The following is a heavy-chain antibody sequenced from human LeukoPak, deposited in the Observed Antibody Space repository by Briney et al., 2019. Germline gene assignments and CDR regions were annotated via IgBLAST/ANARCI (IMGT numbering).Heavy chain of an antibody. D-gene: IGHD3-10*01. CDR2: IYYSGST. V-gene: IGHV4-39*07. CDR3: ARLRASYGSGSYGH. J-gene: IGHJ4*02. Sequence: SETLSLTCTVSGCSISSSSYYWGWIRQPPGKGLEWIGSIYYSGSTYYNPSLKGRVTISVDTSKNQFSLKLSSVTAADTAVYYCARLRASYGSGSYGHWGQGTLVSVSS. CDR1: GCSISSSSYY.